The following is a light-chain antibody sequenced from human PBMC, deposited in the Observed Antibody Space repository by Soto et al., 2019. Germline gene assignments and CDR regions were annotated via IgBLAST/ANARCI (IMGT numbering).Light chain of an antibody. CDR3: QSYDRRSLV. V-gene: IGLV1-40*01. CDR2: GNN. CDR1: NSDIVAGSD. J-gene: IGLJ3*02. Sequence: QSVLTQPPSVSGAPGQRVTISCTGSNSDIVAGSDVQWYQQLPGRAPKLLIFGNNNRPSGVPDRFSASKSGTSASLAITGLQAEDEADYYCQSYDRRSLVFGGGTKVTVL.